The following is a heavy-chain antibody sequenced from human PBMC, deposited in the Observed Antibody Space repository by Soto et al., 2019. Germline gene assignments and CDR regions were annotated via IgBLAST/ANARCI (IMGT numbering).Heavy chain of an antibody. Sequence: PGGSLRLSCAASGFTFSSYWMHWVRQAPGKGLVWVSRINSDGSSTSYADSVKGRFTISRDNAKNTLYLQMNSLRAEDTAVYYCARAYRPRDRAAVDAFDIWGQGTMVTVSS. J-gene: IGHJ3*02. CDR3: ARAYRPRDRAAVDAFDI. CDR2: INSDGSST. D-gene: IGHD3-10*01. CDR1: GFTFSSYW. V-gene: IGHV3-74*01.